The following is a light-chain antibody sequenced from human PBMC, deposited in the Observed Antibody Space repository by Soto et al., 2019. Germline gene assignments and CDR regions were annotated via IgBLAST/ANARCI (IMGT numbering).Light chain of an antibody. V-gene: IGKV3-11*01. Sequence: EIVLTQSPATLSLSPGERATLSRRASQSVRNYLAWYQQKSGQAPRLLIYDASNRATGIPARFSGTGSGTDFTLTISSLEAEDFAVYYCQQRSKMPLTFGHGTKVDIK. CDR1: QSVRNY. J-gene: IGKJ1*01. CDR3: QQRSKMPLT. CDR2: DAS.